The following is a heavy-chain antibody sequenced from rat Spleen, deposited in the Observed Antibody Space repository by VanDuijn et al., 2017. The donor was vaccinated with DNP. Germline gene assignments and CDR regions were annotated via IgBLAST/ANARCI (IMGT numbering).Heavy chain of an antibody. CDR1: GFTVSDYY. CDR2: ISYDGGRT. J-gene: IGHJ2*01. CDR3: ARPDY. V-gene: IGHV5-22*01. Sequence: EVKLVESGGGLVQPGRSLKLSCAASGFTVSDYYMAWVRQAPTKGLEWVAYISYDGGRTYNGDSVKGRFTISRDNAKSTLYLQMDSLRSEDTATYYCARPDYWGQGVMVTVSS.